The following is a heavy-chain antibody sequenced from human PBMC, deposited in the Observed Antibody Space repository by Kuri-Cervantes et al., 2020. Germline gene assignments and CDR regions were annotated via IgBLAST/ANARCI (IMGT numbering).Heavy chain of an antibody. V-gene: IGHV4-30-4*08. CDR2: IYYSGST. D-gene: IGHD5-18*01. Sequence: LRLSCTVPGGSISSGGYYWSWIRQHPGKGLEWIGYIYYSGSTYYNPSLKSRVTISVDTSKNQFSLKLSSVTAADTAVYYCARGPWIQLWLLFDYWGQGTLVTVSS. J-gene: IGHJ4*02. CDR3: ARGPWIQLWLLFDY. CDR1: GGSISSGGYY.